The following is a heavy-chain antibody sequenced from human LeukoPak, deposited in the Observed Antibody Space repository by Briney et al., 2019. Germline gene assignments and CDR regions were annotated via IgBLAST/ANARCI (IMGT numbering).Heavy chain of an antibody. Sequence: PGGSLRLSCAASGFTFSSYGMHWVRQAPGKGLEWVAVIWYDGSNKYYADSVKGRFTITRDNSKNTLYLQMNSLRAEDTAVYYCARDADRSGYNDKDVMDVCGQGTTVTVSS. J-gene: IGHJ6*02. V-gene: IGHV3-33*01. D-gene: IGHD1-1*01. CDR3: ARDADRSGYNDKDVMDV. CDR1: GFTFSSYG. CDR2: IWYDGSNK.